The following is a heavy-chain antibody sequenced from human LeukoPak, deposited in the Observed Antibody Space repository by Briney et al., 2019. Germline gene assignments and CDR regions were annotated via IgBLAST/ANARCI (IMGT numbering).Heavy chain of an antibody. CDR3: ARLEYSSSPADY. Sequence: GESLKISCKASVFSFTNFWIGWVRQMPGKGLEWMGIIYPGDSDTRYSPSFQGQVTISADKSISTAYLQWSSLKASDTAMYYCARLEYSSSPADYWGQGTLVTVSS. D-gene: IGHD6-6*01. J-gene: IGHJ4*02. CDR2: IYPGDSDT. V-gene: IGHV5-51*01. CDR1: VFSFTNFW.